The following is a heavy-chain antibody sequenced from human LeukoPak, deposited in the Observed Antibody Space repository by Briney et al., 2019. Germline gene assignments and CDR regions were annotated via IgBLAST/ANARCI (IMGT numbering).Heavy chain of an antibody. D-gene: IGHD6-6*01. CDR1: GDSIIRSRYY. CDR2: IYYSGST. V-gene: IGHV4-39*07. Sequence: SETLSLTCTVSGDSIIRSRYYWGWIRQPPGKGLEWFGSIYYSGSTYYNPSLKSRVTISVDTSKNQFSLKLSSVTAADTAVYYCARARPSMAARLYAFDIWGQGTMVTVSS. CDR3: ARARPSMAARLYAFDI. J-gene: IGHJ3*02.